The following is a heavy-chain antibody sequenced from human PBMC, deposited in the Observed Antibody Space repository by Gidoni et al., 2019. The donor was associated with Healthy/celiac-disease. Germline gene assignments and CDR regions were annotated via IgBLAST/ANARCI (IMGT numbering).Heavy chain of an antibody. CDR3: ARGFYYDSSGYYHDAFDI. Sequence: QVQLVESGGGVVQPGRSLRLSCPASGFTFSSYGMHWVRQAPGKGLEWVAVIWYDGSNKYYADSVKGRFTISRDNSKNTLYLQMNSLRAEDTAVYYCARGFYYDSSGYYHDAFDIWGQGTMVTVSS. J-gene: IGHJ3*02. CDR2: IWYDGSNK. CDR1: GFTFSSYG. V-gene: IGHV3-33*01. D-gene: IGHD3-22*01.